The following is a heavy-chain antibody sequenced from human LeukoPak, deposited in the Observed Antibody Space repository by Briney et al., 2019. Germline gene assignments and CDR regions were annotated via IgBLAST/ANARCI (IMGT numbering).Heavy chain of an antibody. CDR3: ARGRRAGTTGGPLDY. Sequence: ASVKVSCKASGYTFTSYYIHWVRQAPGQGLEWMGIINRSGGTTSYAQRFQGRVTMTRDTSTSTVYMELSSLRSEDAAMYYCARGRRAGTTGGPLDYWGQGTLVTVSS. V-gene: IGHV1-46*01. CDR1: GYTFTSYY. CDR2: INRSGGTT. D-gene: IGHD1-1*01. J-gene: IGHJ4*02.